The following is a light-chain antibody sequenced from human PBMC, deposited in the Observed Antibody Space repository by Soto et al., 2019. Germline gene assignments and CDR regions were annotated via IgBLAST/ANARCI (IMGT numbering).Light chain of an antibody. J-gene: IGKJ5*01. Sequence: IQMTKSQSSVCESXGDSVIIGCRASKDIGTYLNWDPHKPGTAPKNLXXAASSLQTGVQSRLTGSGSGKEFTLTIDSLQPEEFATYYCKQSYTTPRITFGQGTRLEIK. CDR1: KDIGTY. CDR3: KQSYTTPRIT. CDR2: AAS. V-gene: IGKV1-39*01.